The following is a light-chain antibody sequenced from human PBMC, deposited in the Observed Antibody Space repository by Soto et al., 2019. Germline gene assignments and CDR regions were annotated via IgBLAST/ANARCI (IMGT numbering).Light chain of an antibody. CDR1: SSDVGGYNY. CDR2: GVS. J-gene: IGLJ2*01. CDR3: SSYKTSSTVVV. V-gene: IGLV2-14*01. Sequence: QSALTQPASVSGSPGQSITISCTGTSSDVGGYNYVSWYQQYPGKAPKLMIFGVSVRPSGVSNRFSGSKSGNTASLTISGLQAEDEADYDCSSYKTSSTVVVFGGGTKLTVL.